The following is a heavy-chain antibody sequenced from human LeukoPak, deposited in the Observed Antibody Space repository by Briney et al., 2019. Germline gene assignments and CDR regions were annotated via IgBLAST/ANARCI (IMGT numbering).Heavy chain of an antibody. D-gene: IGHD3-9*01. CDR3: AREIRDDLSLYYDILTGYRYYYSYGMDV. Sequence: PGGSLRLSCAASGFTFSSYWMSGVRQAPGEGLEWVANIKQDGSEKYYVDSVKGRFTISRDNAKTSLYLQMNSLRAEDTAVYYCAREIRDDLSLYYDILTGYRYYYSYGMDVWGQGTTVTVSS. V-gene: IGHV3-7*01. J-gene: IGHJ6*02. CDR2: IKQDGSEK. CDR1: GFTFSSYW.